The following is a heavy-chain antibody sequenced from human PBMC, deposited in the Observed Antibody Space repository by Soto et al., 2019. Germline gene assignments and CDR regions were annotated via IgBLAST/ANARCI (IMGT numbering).Heavy chain of an antibody. Sequence: ASVKVSCKASGYTFTSYGISWVRQAPGQGLEWMGRISAYNGNTNYAQKLQGRVTMTTDTSTITAYMELRSLRYEDTAVYYCAREQTIFGVVIRGYYGMDVWGQGTTVTVSS. CDR2: ISAYNGNT. J-gene: IGHJ6*02. V-gene: IGHV1-18*01. D-gene: IGHD3-3*01. CDR3: AREQTIFGVVIRGYYGMDV. CDR1: GYTFTSYG.